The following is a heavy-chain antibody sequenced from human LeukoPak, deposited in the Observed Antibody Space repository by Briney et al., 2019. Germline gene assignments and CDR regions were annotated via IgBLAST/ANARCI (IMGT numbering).Heavy chain of an antibody. D-gene: IGHD3-16*01. CDR1: GFTFSSYG. J-gene: IGHJ6*03. Sequence: PGGSLRLSCAASGFTFSSYGMHWVRQAPGKGLEWVAFIRYDGSNKYYADSVKGRFTISRDNSKNTLYLQMNSLRAEDTAVYYCARDDHYNYYYMDVWGKGTTVTVSS. CDR3: ARDDHYNYYYMDV. V-gene: IGHV3-30*02. CDR2: IRYDGSNK.